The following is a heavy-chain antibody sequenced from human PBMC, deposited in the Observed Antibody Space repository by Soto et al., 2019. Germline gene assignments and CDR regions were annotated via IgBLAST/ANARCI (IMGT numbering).Heavy chain of an antibody. CDR1: GFTFSNYV. CDR3: AKGSASGRPYYFDS. V-gene: IGHV3-23*01. Sequence: EVQLLESGGGLVQPGGSLRLSCAASGFTFSNYVMSWVRQAPGKGLEWFSAISGGGGSTYYADSVKGRFTLSRDDSKKHLYLKMNSLRAQYMAVYYCAKGSASGRPYYFDSWGQGTLVTVSS. J-gene: IGHJ4*02. D-gene: IGHD6-6*01. CDR2: ISGGGGST.